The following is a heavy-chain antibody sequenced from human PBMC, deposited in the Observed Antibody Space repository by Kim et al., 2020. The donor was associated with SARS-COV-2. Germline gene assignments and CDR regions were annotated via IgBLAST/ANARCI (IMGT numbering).Heavy chain of an antibody. CDR3: ARGLPYYYDSSAYAFDI. D-gene: IGHD3-22*01. J-gene: IGHJ3*02. Sequence: GGSLRLSCAASGYTFSSYDMYWVRQATGKGLEWVSAIGSAGDTYYPGSVKGRFTIFRENVKNSLYLQMNSLRAGDTAVYYCARGLPYYYDSSAYAFDIWGHGAMGSVSS. V-gene: IGHV3-13*04. CDR2: IGSAGDT. CDR1: GYTFSSYD.